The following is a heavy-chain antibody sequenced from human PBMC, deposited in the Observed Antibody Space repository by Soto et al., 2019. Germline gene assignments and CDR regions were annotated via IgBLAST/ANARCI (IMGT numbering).Heavy chain of an antibody. CDR3: ARGDFYLLRSFDWLSPHYYYYGMDV. J-gene: IGHJ6*02. CDR1: GYTFTSYA. Sequence: ASVKVSCKASGYTFTSYAMNWVRQAPGQGLEWMGWINTNTGNPTYAQGFTGRFVFSLDTSVSTAYLQICSLKAEDTAVYYCARGDFYLLRSFDWLSPHYYYYGMDVWGQGTTVTVSS. CDR2: INTNTGNP. D-gene: IGHD3-9*01. V-gene: IGHV7-4-1*01.